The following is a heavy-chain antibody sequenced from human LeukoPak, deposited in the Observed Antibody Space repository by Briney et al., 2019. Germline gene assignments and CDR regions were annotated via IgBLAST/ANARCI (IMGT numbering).Heavy chain of an antibody. CDR1: GDSISSGSYC. CDR3: ARDYYGSDYYYYYMDV. J-gene: IGHJ6*03. V-gene: IGHV4-61*09. D-gene: IGHD3-10*01. Sequence: PSETLSLTCTVSGDSISSGSYCWSWIRQPAGKGLEWIGHMYTSGSTNYNPSLKSRVTISVDTSKNQFSLKLSSVTAADTAVYYCARDYYGSDYYYYYMDVWGKGTTVTVSS. CDR2: MYTSGST.